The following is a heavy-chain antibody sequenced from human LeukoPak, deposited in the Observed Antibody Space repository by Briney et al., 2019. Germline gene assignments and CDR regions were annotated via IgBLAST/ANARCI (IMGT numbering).Heavy chain of an antibody. CDR2: IGGSGGT. J-gene: IGHJ1*01. Sequence: GGSLRLFCVVSGLTFSNYAMTWVRQAPGRGLEWVSSIGGSGGTNYADSVRGCFTISRDNSRNTLYLQMNSLRAGDTAVYYCSRDPNGDYVGAFEFQRWGQGTLVTVSS. CDR1: GLTFSNYA. D-gene: IGHD4-17*01. CDR3: SRDPNGDYVGAFEFQR. V-gene: IGHV3-23*01.